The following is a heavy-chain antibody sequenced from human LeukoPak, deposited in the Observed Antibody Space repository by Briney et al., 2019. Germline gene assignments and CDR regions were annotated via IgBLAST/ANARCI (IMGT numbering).Heavy chain of an antibody. CDR2: INPSSGGT. J-gene: IGHJ6*04. CDR3: AKSGYGFGYGWDVAV. CDR1: GYPFTAYF. Sequence: ASAKVSCRASGYPFTAYFIYWVRQAPGQGLEWMGWINPSSGGTNSAQKFQDRVTMTRDTSNSSVYMELSSLRSDDTAVYYCAKSGYGFGYGWDVAVWGKGTTVTVSS. D-gene: IGHD5-18*01. V-gene: IGHV1-2*02.